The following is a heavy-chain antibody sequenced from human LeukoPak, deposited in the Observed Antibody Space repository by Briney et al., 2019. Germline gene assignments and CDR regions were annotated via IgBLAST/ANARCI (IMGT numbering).Heavy chain of an antibody. D-gene: IGHD6-19*01. CDR3: ASDLRTIAVAGTSGY. Sequence: ASVKVSCKASGYTFTGYYMHWVRQAPGQGLEWMGLINPNSGGTNYAQKFQGRVTMTRDTSNSTAYMELSRLRSDDTAVYYCASDLRTIAVAGTSGYWGQGTLVTVSS. CDR2: INPNSGGT. J-gene: IGHJ4*02. V-gene: IGHV1-2*02. CDR1: GYTFTGYY.